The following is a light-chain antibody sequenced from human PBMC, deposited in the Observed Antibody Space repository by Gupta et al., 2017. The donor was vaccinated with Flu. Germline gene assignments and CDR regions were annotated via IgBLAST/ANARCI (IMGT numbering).Light chain of an antibody. J-gene: IGLJ2*01. Sequence: SYVLTQPPSVSVAPGQTATITCGGDNIESESVHWYQQRPGQAPVWGVVDDSGRPSGITDRLAGYNAGETDKPSTRRVEAGNEADDDGQVWAIRGERVVCGGGTDLTVL. CDR3: QVWAIRGERVV. CDR2: DDS. V-gene: IGLV3-21*02. CDR1: NIESES.